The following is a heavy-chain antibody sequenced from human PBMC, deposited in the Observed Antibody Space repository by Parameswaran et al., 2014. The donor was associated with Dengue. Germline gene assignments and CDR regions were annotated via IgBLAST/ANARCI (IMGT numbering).Heavy chain of an antibody. CDR3: TRAHLLWVEETEIYEYYFDY. V-gene: IGHV4-59*01. Sequence: RWIRQPPGKGLEWIGYIDYNGRTNYNPSLKSRVTISLDTSKYQFSLNLDSVTAADTAVYYCTRAHLLWVEETEIYEYYFDYWGPGTVVTVSS. CDR2: IDYNGRT. J-gene: IGHJ4*02. D-gene: IGHD3-10*01.